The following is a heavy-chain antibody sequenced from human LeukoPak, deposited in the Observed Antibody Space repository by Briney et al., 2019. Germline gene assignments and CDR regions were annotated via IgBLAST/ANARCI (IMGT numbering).Heavy chain of an antibody. V-gene: IGHV3-23*01. J-gene: IGHJ4*02. CDR3: AKDRLPDGLYNFDY. CDR2: IIGTDYST. D-gene: IGHD5-24*01. CDR1: GFTFSSYV. Sequence: GGSLRLSCAASGFTFSSYVMSWVRQAPGQGLEWVSIIIGTDYSTYAESVKGRFTISRDNSKNTLYLQMNSLRVEDTAIYYCAKDRLPDGLYNFDYWGQGTLVTVSS.